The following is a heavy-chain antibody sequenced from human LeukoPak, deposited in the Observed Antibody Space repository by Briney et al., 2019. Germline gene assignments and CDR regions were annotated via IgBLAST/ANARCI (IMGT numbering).Heavy chain of an antibody. CDR1: GFTFSSYW. D-gene: IGHD4-17*01. Sequence: GGSLRLSCAASGFTFSSYWMHWVRQAPGKGLVWVSRINSDGSSTSYADSVKGRFTISRDNAKNTLYLQMNSLRAEDTAVYYCARGNEDGDYWWPGGAFDIWGQGTMVTVSS. CDR3: ARGNEDGDYWWPGGAFDI. V-gene: IGHV3-74*01. CDR2: INSDGSST. J-gene: IGHJ3*02.